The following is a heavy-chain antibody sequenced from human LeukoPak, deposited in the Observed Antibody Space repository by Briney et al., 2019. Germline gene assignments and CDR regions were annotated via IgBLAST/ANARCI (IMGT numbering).Heavy chain of an antibody. V-gene: IGHV4-34*01. CDR1: GGSFRGYY. D-gene: IGHD6-13*01. CDR2: INHSGST. Sequence: SETLSLTCAVYGGSFRGYYWSWIRQPPGKGLEWIGEINHSGSTNYNPSLKSRVTISVDTSKNQFSLKLSSVTAADTAVYYCARGLTSSSWYSVVYWGQGTLVTVSS. J-gene: IGHJ4*02. CDR3: ARGLTSSSWYSVVY.